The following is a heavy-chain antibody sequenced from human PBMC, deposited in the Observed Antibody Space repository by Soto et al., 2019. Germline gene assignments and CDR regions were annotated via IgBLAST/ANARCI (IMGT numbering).Heavy chain of an antibody. V-gene: IGHV3-23*01. D-gene: IGHD6-13*01. CDR3: AKAYSSIWSHWYFDL. CDR1: GFTFSSYA. Sequence: GGSLRLSCAASGFTFSSYAMSWVRQAPGKGLEWVSLIGGDGGSTYYADSVRGRFTISRDNSKNTLYLQMNSLRAEDTAIYYCAKAYSSIWSHWYFDLWGLGTLVTVSS. J-gene: IGHJ2*01. CDR2: IGGDGGST.